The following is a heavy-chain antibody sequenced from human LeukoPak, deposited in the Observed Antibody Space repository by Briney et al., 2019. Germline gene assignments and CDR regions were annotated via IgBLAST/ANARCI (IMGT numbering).Heavy chain of an antibody. CDR3: ARLPYRTGTIDH. J-gene: IGHJ4*02. V-gene: IGHV3-74*01. CDR1: GFTFSNHW. D-gene: IGHD3-16*02. CDR2: INSDGNST. Sequence: GGSLRLSCAASGFTFSNHWMHWVRHAPGKALVWVSRINSDGNSTSYADSVKGRFTISRDNANNTLYLEMNSVRAEDTAVYYCARLPYRTGTIDHWGQGTLVTVSS.